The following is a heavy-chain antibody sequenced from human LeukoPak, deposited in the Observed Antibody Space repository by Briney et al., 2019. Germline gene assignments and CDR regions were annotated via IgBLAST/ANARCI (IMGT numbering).Heavy chain of an antibody. V-gene: IGHV4-59*08. Sequence: SETLSRTCTVSGGTISSYYWSWIRQPPGKGLEWIGYIYNSGSTNYNPSLKSRVTISVDTSKNQCSLKLSSVTAADTAVYYWARQGGGFWYFDLWGRGTLVTVSS. J-gene: IGHJ2*01. D-gene: IGHD6-25*01. CDR3: ARQGGGFWYFDL. CDR2: IYNSGST. CDR1: GGTISSYY.